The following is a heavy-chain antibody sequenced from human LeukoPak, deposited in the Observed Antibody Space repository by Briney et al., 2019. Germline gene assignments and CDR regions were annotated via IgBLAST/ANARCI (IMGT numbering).Heavy chain of an antibody. J-gene: IGHJ4*02. Sequence: PGGSLRLSCAASGFTFSTYAMSWVRQAPGKGLEWVSGISGSGDSTNYVDSVKGRFTISRDNSKNTLYLQMNSLRAEDTALYYCARYYYDSNGYRGDNWGRGTLVTVSS. D-gene: IGHD3-22*01. CDR1: GFTFSTYA. CDR3: ARYYYDSNGYRGDN. V-gene: IGHV3-23*01. CDR2: ISGSGDST.